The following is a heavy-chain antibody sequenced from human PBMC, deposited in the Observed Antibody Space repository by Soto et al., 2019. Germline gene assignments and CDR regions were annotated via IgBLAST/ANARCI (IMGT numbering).Heavy chain of an antibody. V-gene: IGHV1-69*01. CDR2: IIPIFCTT. J-gene: IGHJ4*02. CDR3: ARDRDPTYDY. CDR1: GGTFSSFA. Sequence: QVQLVQSGAEVKKPGSSVKVSCKASGGTFSSFAISWVRQAPGQGLEWMGGIIPIFCTTNYAQKFQGRVTITADDSTSTAYMEVTTLRSEDTAVYYCARDRDPTYDYWGQGTLVTGSS.